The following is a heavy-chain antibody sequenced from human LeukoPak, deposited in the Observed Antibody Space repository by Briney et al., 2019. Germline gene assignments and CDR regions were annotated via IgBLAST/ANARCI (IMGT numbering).Heavy chain of an antibody. CDR3: ARRPHSGSYGRYYYYYMDV. V-gene: IGHV1-2*02. J-gene: IGHJ6*03. CDR2: INPNSGGT. D-gene: IGHD1-26*01. Sequence: ASVKVSCKASGYTFTGYYMHWVRQAPGQGLEWMGWINPNSGGTNYAQKFQGRVTMTRDTSISTAYMELSRLRSDDTAVYYCARRPHSGSYGRYYYYYMDVWGKGTTVTVSS. CDR1: GYTFTGYY.